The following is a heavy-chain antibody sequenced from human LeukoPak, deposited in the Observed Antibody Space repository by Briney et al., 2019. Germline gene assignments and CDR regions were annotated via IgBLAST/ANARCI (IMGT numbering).Heavy chain of an antibody. V-gene: IGHV5-51*01. J-gene: IGHJ5*02. CDR1: GYNFTRYW. CDR2: IYPGDSDT. D-gene: IGHD6-13*01. CDR3: ARGIDRSSWYSDP. Sequence: KRGESLKISCKGSGYNFTRYWVGWVRQMPGKGLEWMGIIYPGDSDTIYSPSFKGQVTISADKSISTACLHWNSLKASDTAMYYCARGIDRSSWYSDPWGQGTLVTVSS.